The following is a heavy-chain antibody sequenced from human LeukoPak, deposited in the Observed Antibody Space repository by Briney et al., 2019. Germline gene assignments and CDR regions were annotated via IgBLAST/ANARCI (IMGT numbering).Heavy chain of an antibody. D-gene: IGHD5-18*01. CDR1: GFTFSSYA. J-gene: IGHJ4*02. CDR3: ARDGDVDTPRWDFDY. CDR2: ISYDGSNK. V-gene: IGHV3-30*04. Sequence: GRSLRLSCAASGFTFSSYAMHWVRQAPGKGLEWVAVISYDGSNKYYADSVKGRFTISRDNSKNTLYLQMNRLRAEDTAVYYCARDGDVDTPRWDFDYWGQGTLVTVSS.